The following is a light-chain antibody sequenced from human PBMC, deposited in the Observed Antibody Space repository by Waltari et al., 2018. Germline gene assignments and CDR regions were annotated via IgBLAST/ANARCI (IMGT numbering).Light chain of an antibody. CDR1: SSNIGNNY. V-gene: IGLV1-51*02. CDR3: GTWDSSLSGAV. J-gene: IGLJ7*01. Sequence: QSVLTQPPSVSAAPGQRVTISCSGGSSNIGNNYVSWYRQFPGTAPKLLIYENTERPSGLPGRFFGAKSGPSAALDITGLQAGAEADYYCGTWDSSLSGAVFGGGTHLTVL. CDR2: ENT.